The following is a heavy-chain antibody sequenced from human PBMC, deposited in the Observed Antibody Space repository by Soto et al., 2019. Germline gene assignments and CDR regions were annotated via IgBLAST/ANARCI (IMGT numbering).Heavy chain of an antibody. CDR2: IWYDGSNK. CDR3: ARRGYSYGRRRDYFDY. CDR1: GFTFSSYG. V-gene: IGHV3-33*01. J-gene: IGHJ4*02. Sequence: GGSLRLSCAASGFTFSSYGMHWVRQAPGKGLEWVAVIWYDGSNKYYADSVKGRFTISRDNSKKTLYLQMNSLRAEDTAVYYCARRGYSYGRRRDYFDYWGQGTLVTVSS. D-gene: IGHD5-18*01.